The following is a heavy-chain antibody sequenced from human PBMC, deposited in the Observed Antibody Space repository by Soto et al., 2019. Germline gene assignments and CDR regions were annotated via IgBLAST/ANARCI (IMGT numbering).Heavy chain of an antibody. CDR2: ISYDGSNK. D-gene: IGHD3-10*01. J-gene: IGHJ6*02. CDR1: GFTFSSYA. CDR3: ARESGYYYGSGSYYNSHRNQYYYYGMDV. V-gene: IGHV3-30-3*01. Sequence: GGSLRLSCAASGFTFSSYAMHWVRQAPGKGLEWVAVISYDGSNKYYADSVKGRFTISRDNSKNTLYLQMNSLRAEDTAVYYCARESGYYYGSGSYYNSHRNQYYYYGMDVWGQGTTVTVSS.